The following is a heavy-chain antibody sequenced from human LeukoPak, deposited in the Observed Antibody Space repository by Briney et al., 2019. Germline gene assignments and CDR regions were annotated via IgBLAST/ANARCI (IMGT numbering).Heavy chain of an antibody. J-gene: IGHJ4*02. CDR1: GYSISSGYD. D-gene: IGHD3-16*01. V-gene: IGHV4-38-2*02. CDR2: ISQSGDT. Sequence: KPSETLSLTCTVSGYSISSGYDWGWMRQAPGKGLEWLASISQSGDTYNNPSLKSRVSLSVDTSKNQLSLKLTSVTAADTAVYFCARSELNDYFKYWGQGILVTVSS. CDR3: ARSELNDYFKY.